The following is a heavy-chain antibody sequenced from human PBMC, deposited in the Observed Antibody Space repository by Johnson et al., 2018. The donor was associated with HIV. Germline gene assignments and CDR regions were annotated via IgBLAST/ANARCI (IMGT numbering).Heavy chain of an antibody. V-gene: IGHV3-15*01. D-gene: IGHD1-26*01. CDR3: ARDRGYLDAFDI. J-gene: IGHJ3*02. CDR1: GFTFSNAW. CDR2: IKSKTDGGTT. Sequence: VQLVESGGGLVKPGGSLRLSCAASGFTFSNAWMSWVRQAPGKGLEWVGRIKSKTDGGTTDYAAPVKGRFTISRDDSKNTLYLQMNSLKTEDTAVYYCARDRGYLDAFDIWGQGTMVTVSS.